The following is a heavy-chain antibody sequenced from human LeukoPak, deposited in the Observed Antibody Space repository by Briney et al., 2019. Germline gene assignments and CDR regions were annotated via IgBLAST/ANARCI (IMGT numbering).Heavy chain of an antibody. D-gene: IGHD4-17*01. J-gene: IGHJ6*02. Sequence: GGSLRLSCAASGFTFSSYSMNWVRQAPGEGLEWVSSISSSSSYIYYADSVKGRFTISRDNAKNSLYLQMNSLRAEDTAVYYCARENTTVYYYYGMDVWGQGTTVTVSS. CDR2: ISSSSSYI. CDR1: GFTFSSYS. V-gene: IGHV3-21*01. CDR3: ARENTTVYYYYGMDV.